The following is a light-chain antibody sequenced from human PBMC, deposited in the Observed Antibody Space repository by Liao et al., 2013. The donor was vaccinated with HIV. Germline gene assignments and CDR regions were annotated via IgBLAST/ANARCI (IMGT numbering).Light chain of an antibody. CDR3: QAWDRSADVV. CDR1: NIGSKS. J-gene: IGLJ2*01. V-gene: IGLV3-21*01. Sequence: SYVLTQPPSVSVAPGKTARITCGGDNIGSKSVHWYQQKPGQAPVLVIYYDNDRPSGIPERFSGSNSGNTATLTISGTQAVDEADYFCQAWDRSADVVFGGGTKLTVL. CDR2: YDN.